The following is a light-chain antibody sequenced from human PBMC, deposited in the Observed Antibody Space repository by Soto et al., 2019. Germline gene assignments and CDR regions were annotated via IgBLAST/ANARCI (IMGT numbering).Light chain of an antibody. V-gene: IGKV3-15*01. J-gene: IGKJ5*01. CDR3: QQYNNWPPLT. CDR1: QSVSTN. CDR2: GAS. Sequence: EVVMTQSPATLSVSPGERVTLSCRASQSVSTNLAWYQQKPGQAPRLLIYGASSRATGFPDRFSGSGSGTEFTLTISSLQSEDFAIYYCQQYNNWPPLTFGQGTRLAIK.